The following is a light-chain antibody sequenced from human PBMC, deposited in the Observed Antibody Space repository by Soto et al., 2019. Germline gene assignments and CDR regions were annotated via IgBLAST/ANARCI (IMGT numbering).Light chain of an antibody. CDR2: AAS. V-gene: IGKV1-39*01. CDR1: QSISNH. CDR3: QQSYSTPIT. J-gene: IGKJ5*01. Sequence: DIQMTQSPSSLSASVEDRVIITCRASQSISNHLNWYQQKPGRAPNLLIYAASSLQSGVPSRFSGSGSGTDFTLTISSLQPEDFATYFCQQSYSTPITFGQGTRLEIK.